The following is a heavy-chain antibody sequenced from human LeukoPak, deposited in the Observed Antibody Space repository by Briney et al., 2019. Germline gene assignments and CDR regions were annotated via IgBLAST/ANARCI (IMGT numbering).Heavy chain of an antibody. D-gene: IGHD3-9*01. CDR3: ATGYYKEDAFDI. CDR2: IYTSGST. J-gene: IGHJ3*02. Sequence: PSETLSLTCAVYGGSFSGYYWSWIRQPAGKGLEWIGRIYTSGSTNYNPSLKSRVTMSVDTSKNQFSLKLSSVTAADTAVYYCATGYYKEDAFDIWGQGTMVTVSS. V-gene: IGHV4-59*10. CDR1: GGSFSGYY.